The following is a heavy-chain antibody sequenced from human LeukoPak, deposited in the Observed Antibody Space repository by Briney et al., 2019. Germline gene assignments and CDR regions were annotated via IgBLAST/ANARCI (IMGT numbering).Heavy chain of an antibody. V-gene: IGHV1-18*01. CDR3: ARVGRDCSSINCYWEDWFDP. J-gene: IGHJ5*02. D-gene: IGHD2-2*01. CDR2: LSGSTGNT. Sequence: VREAPGQGPEWMGWLSGSTGNTHYAQNVQGRVTMTTDTATSTAYMELRSLGSDDTAVYYCARVGRDCSSINCYWEDWFDPWGQGTLVIVSS.